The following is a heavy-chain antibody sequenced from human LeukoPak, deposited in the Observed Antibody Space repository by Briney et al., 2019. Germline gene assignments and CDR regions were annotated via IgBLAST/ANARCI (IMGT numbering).Heavy chain of an antibody. D-gene: IGHD1-26*01. CDR1: GFTFSSYS. V-gene: IGHV3-48*02. CDR2: ITASGTAM. CDR3: ASSGSYRFDY. Sequence: PGGSLRLSCAAYGFTFSSYSMNWVRQAPGKGLGWVSHITASGTAMFYADSVKGRFTISRDNAKNSLYLQMNSLRDEDTAVYYCASSGSYRFDYWGQGTLVTVSS. J-gene: IGHJ4*02.